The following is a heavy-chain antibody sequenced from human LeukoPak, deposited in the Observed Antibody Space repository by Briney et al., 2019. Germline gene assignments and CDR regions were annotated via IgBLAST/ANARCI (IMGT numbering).Heavy chain of an antibody. J-gene: IGHJ4*02. CDR1: GFTFSNYN. Sequence: GGSLRLSCAASGFTFSNYNMNWVRQAPGQGLEWVSYITSRSSSIYYADSVKGRFTISRDNAQNSLYLQMNSLRDEDTAVYYCARDSRFGKLLIPYFDYWGQGTLVTVSS. CDR3: ARDSRFGKLLIPYFDY. V-gene: IGHV3-48*02. CDR2: ITSRSSSI. D-gene: IGHD3-10*01.